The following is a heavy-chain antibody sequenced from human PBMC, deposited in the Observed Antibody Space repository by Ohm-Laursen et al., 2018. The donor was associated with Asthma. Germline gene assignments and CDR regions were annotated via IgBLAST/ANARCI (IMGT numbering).Heavy chain of an antibody. V-gene: IGHV3-23*01. CDR3: AKDPLGGDYYGGFDF. J-gene: IGHJ4*02. Sequence: SLRLSCAASGFTFSMHAMSWVRQAPGKGLEWVSHISSSGVSTFYADSVKGRFTISRDNSKNTLYLQMNSLRADDTAVYYCAKDPLGGDYYGGFDFWGQGTLVTVSS. D-gene: IGHD3-10*01. CDR1: GFTFSMHA. CDR2: ISSSGVST.